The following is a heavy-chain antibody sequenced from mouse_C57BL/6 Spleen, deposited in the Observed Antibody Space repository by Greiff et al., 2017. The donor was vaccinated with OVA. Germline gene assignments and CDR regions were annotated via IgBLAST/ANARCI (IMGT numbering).Heavy chain of an antibody. V-gene: IGHV1-64*01. Sequence: QVQLQQPGAELVKPGASVKLSCKASGYTFTSYWMHWVKQRPGQGLEWIGMIHPNSGSTNYNEKFKSKATLTVDKSSSTAYMQLSSLTSEDSAVYYCASQTAQASYLAYWGQGTLVTVSA. CDR3: ASQTAQASYLAY. J-gene: IGHJ3*01. CDR2: IHPNSGST. CDR1: GYTFTSYW. D-gene: IGHD3-2*02.